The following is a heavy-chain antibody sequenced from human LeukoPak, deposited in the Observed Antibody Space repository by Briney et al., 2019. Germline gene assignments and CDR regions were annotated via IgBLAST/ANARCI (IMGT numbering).Heavy chain of an antibody. D-gene: IGHD3-22*01. CDR2: ISYDGSNK. J-gene: IGHJ4*02. Sequence: GGSLRLSCAASGFTFSSYGMHWVRQASGKGLEWVAVISYDGSNKYYADSVKGRFTISRDNSKNTLYLQMNSLRAEDTAVYYCAKTYYYDSSGPDYWGQGTLVTVSS. V-gene: IGHV3-30*18. CDR1: GFTFSSYG. CDR3: AKTYYYDSSGPDY.